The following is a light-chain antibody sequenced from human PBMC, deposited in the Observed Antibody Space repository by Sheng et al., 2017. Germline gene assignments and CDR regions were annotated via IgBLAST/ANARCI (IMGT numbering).Light chain of an antibody. V-gene: IGLV3-21*02. Sequence: SYVLTQSPSVSVAPGQTATITCGGNEHWDQNCLLVSTEARPGPCTGVFDDSDRPSGIPERFSGSNSGNTATLSITRVEAGDEADYFCQVWDGISDHYVFGPGTEVTVL. J-gene: IGLJ1*01. CDR2: DDS. CDR3: QVWDGISDHYV. CDR1: EHWDQN.